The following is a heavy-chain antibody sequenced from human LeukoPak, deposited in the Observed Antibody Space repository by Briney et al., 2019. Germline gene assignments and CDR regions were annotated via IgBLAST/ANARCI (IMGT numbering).Heavy chain of an antibody. CDR3: AKGGRITGTMDY. D-gene: IGHD1-7*01. Sequence: GGSLRLSCAASGFTFSTYVMNWVRQAPGEGLEWLSSITGSGGSSYYADSVEGRFTISRDNSKNTLYLQMNSLRADDTAVYYCAKGGRITGTMDYWGQGTLVPVSS. J-gene: IGHJ4*02. V-gene: IGHV3-23*01. CDR1: GFTFSTYV. CDR2: ITGSGGSS.